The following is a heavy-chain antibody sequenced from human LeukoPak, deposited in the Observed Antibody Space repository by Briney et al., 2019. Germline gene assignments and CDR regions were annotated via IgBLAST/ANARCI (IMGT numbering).Heavy chain of an antibody. CDR3: AKDRGIISDY. J-gene: IGHJ4*02. CDR2: ISSSGSTI. CDR1: GFTFSSYS. D-gene: IGHD3-10*01. Sequence: GGSLRLSCAASGFTFSSYSMKWVRQAPGKGLEWVSYISSSGSTIYYADSVKGRFTISRDNAKNSLYLQMNSLRAEDTAVYYCAKDRGIISDYWGQGTLVTVSS. V-gene: IGHV3-48*04.